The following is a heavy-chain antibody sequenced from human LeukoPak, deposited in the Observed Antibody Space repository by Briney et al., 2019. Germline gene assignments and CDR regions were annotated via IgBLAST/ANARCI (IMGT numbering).Heavy chain of an antibody. Sequence: SETLSLTCTVSGGSISSYYWSWIRQPPGKGLEWIGYIYYSGSTNYNPSLKSRVTISVDTSKNQFSLKLSSVTAADTAVYYCARDTVDTAHWYFDLWGRGTLVTVPS. J-gene: IGHJ2*01. CDR1: GGSISSYY. V-gene: IGHV4-59*01. CDR3: ARDTVDTAHWYFDL. D-gene: IGHD5-18*01. CDR2: IYYSGST.